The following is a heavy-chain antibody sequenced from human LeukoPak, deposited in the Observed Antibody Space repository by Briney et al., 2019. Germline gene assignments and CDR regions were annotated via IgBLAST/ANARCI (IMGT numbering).Heavy chain of an antibody. CDR3: ARNPLPAASGWFDP. CDR2: ISAYNGNT. D-gene: IGHD2-2*01. CDR1: GYTFTSYG. Sequence: ASVKVSCKASGYTFTSYGISWVRQAPGQGLEWMGRISAYNGNTNYAQKLQGRVTMTTDTSTSTAYMELRSLRSDDTAVYYCARNPLPAASGWFDPWGQGTLVTVSS. V-gene: IGHV1-18*04. J-gene: IGHJ5*02.